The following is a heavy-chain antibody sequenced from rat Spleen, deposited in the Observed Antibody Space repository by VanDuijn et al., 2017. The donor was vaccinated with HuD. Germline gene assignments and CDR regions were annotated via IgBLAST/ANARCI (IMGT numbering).Heavy chain of an antibody. CDR1: GFTFNKYW. D-gene: IGHD1-5*01. Sequence: EVQLVESGGGLVQPGRSLKLSCVASGFTFNKYWMTWIRQAPGKGLEWVASITNTGAVTYYPDSVKGRFTISRANAKNTLYLQMSSLRSDDTATDYCAQEGIGTTHYFTYWGQGTLVTVSS. CDR2: ITNTGAVT. CDR3: AQEGIGTTHYFTY. V-gene: IGHV5-31*01. J-gene: IGHJ3*01.